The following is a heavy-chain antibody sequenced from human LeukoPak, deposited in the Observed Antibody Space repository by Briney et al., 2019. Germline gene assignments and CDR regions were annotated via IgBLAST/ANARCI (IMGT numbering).Heavy chain of an antibody. CDR2: ISYDGSSE. J-gene: IGHJ3*01. D-gene: IGHD6-19*01. CDR3: AKDSDIAVAGTDDAFDL. CDR1: GFTFGRYD. V-gene: IGHV3-30*18. Sequence: PGRSLRLSCAASGFTFGRYDMHWVRQAPGKGLQWVAVISYDGSSEYYADSVKGRFIISRGNSKNTLYLQVNSLRAEDTAVYYCAKDSDIAVAGTDDAFDLWGQGTMVTVSS.